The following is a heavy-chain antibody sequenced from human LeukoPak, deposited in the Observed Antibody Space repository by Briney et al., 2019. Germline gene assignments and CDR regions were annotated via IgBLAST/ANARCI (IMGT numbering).Heavy chain of an antibody. V-gene: IGHV3-23*01. CDR3: AKDGRGLPDS. D-gene: IGHD3/OR15-3a*01. CDR2: ISGSGGST. CDR1: GFTFSSYA. Sequence: GGSLRLSCAASGFTFSSYAMSWVRQAPGKGLEWVSAISGSGGSTYYAGSVKGRFTISRDNSKNTLYLQMNSLRVEDTAIYYCAKDGRGLPDSWGQGTLVIVSS. J-gene: IGHJ5*01.